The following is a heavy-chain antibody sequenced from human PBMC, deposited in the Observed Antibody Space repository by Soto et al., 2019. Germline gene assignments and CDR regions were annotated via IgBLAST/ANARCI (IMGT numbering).Heavy chain of an antibody. CDR2: ISDIST. D-gene: IGHD3-10*01. CDR1: GIDFSSYI. J-gene: IGHJ4*02. CDR3: AKQLKGGRRQAPFDL. V-gene: IGHV3-23*01. Sequence: DVQLLESGGGLVQPGGSLRLSCAASGIDFSSYIMNWVRQAPGKGLEWVSGISDISTYYADAVKVRFTISTDNAKSTLFLQMKRLRAEDTAVYYCAKQLKGGRRQAPFDLWGQGTLGT.